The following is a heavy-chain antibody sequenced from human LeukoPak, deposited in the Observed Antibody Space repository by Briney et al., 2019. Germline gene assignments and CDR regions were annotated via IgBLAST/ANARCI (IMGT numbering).Heavy chain of an antibody. CDR1: RGSISSSY. Sequence: SETLSLTCTLSRGSISSSYWRWIRQPAGEGLEWIGRIYNTGSTNYNPSLKSRVTMSVDTSKNQFYRNLSSVTAADTAVYYFARTSGSYRRWGQGTLVTVSS. CDR3: ARTSGSYRR. CDR2: IYNTGST. V-gene: IGHV4-4*07. D-gene: IGHD1-26*01. J-gene: IGHJ4*02.